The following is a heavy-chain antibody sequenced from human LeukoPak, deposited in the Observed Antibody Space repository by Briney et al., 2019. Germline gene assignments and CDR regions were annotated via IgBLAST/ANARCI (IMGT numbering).Heavy chain of an antibody. CDR1: GGSTSSYY. J-gene: IGHJ4*02. CDR2: IYYSGST. V-gene: IGHV4-59*08. Sequence: SETLSLTCTVSGGSTSSYYWSWIRQPPGKGLGWIGYIYYSGSTNYNPSLKSRVTISVDTSKNQFSLKLSSVTAADTAVYYCAGAYYYDSSGRPAGPLYYWGQGTLVTVSS. CDR3: AGAYYYDSSGRPAGPLYY. D-gene: IGHD3-22*01.